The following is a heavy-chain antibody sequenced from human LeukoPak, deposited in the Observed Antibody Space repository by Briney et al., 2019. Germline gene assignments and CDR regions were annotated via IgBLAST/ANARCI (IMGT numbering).Heavy chain of an antibody. Sequence: ASVKVSCKASGYAFISYYMHWVRQAPGQGLEWMGIINPSGGSTSYAQKFQGRVTMTRDTSTSTVYMELSSLRSEDTAVYYCAREGYSGNRLRGTFDPWGQGTLVTVSS. J-gene: IGHJ5*02. CDR3: AREGYSGNRLRGTFDP. D-gene: IGHD1-26*01. CDR2: INPSGGST. V-gene: IGHV1-46*01. CDR1: GYAFISYY.